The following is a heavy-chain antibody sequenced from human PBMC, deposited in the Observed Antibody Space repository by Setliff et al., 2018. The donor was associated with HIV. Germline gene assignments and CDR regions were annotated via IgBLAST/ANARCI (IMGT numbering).Heavy chain of an antibody. CDR3: TRHLPVYYGSGVSYYFDY. D-gene: IGHD3-10*01. Sequence: SETLSLTCNVSGDSISRYYWSWIRQPPGKGLEWIGYIANDGSTNYNPPLKSRLSISVDTSKNQVSLKLSSVTAADTAVYYCTRHLPVYYGSGVSYYFDYWGQGTLVTVSS. CDR2: IANDGST. CDR1: GDSISRYY. J-gene: IGHJ4*02. V-gene: IGHV4-59*08.